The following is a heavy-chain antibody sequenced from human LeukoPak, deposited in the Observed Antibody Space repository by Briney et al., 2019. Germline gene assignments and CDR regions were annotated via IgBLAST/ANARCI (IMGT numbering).Heavy chain of an antibody. CDR2: INAGNGNT. Sequence: GGSLRLSCAASGFTFTTYAMHWVRQAPGQRLEWMGWINAGNGNTKYSQKFQARVTITRDTSASTAYMELSSLRSEDTAVYYCARDPIGSRWPYYLDYWGQGTLVTVSS. J-gene: IGHJ4*02. D-gene: IGHD6-13*01. CDR3: ARDPIGSRWPYYLDY. CDR1: GFTFTTYA. V-gene: IGHV1-3*01.